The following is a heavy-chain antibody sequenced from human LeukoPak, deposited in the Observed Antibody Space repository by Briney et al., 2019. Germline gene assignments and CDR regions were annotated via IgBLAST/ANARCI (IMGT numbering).Heavy chain of an antibody. CDR3: ARDAGIWFGELSDAFDI. Sequence: GGSLRLSCAASGFTFSAYNMNWVRRTPGKGLEWVSSITASSSYVFYADSVRGRFTISRDNAENSLYLQMNSLRAEDTAVYYCARDAGIWFGELSDAFDIWGQGTMVTVSS. CDR1: GFTFSAYN. D-gene: IGHD3-10*01. CDR2: ITASSSYV. V-gene: IGHV3-21*01. J-gene: IGHJ3*02.